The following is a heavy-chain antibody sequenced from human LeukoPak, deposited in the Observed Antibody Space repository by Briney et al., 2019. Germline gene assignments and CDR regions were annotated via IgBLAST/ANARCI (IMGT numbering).Heavy chain of an antibody. CDR1: GFTFSSYA. CDR2: ISGSGGST. CDR3: ARGQSMYY. V-gene: IGHV3-23*01. Sequence: GGSLRLSCAASGFTFSSYAMSWVRQAPGKGLEWVSAISGSGGSTYYADPVKGRFTISRDNSKNRLYPQMKSLRAEDTAVYFCARGQSMYYWGQGTPVTVSS. J-gene: IGHJ4*02. D-gene: IGHD2-8*01.